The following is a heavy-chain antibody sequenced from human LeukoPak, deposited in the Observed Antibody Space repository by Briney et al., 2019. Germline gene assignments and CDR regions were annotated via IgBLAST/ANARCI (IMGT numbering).Heavy chain of an antibody. Sequence: GGSLRLSCAASGFTFSSYAMHWVRQAPGKGLEWVAVISYDGSNKYYADSVKGRFTTSRDNSKNMLDLQMNSLRAEDTAVYHCVKEDSSYYFDNWGQGTLVTVSS. J-gene: IGHJ4*02. CDR3: VKEDSSYYFDN. CDR1: GFTFSSYA. D-gene: IGHD2-21*01. V-gene: IGHV3-30-3*01. CDR2: ISYDGSNK.